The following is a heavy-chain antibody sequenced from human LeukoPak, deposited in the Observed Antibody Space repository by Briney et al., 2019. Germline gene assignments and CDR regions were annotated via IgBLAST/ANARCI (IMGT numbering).Heavy chain of an antibody. V-gene: IGHV4-59*01. J-gene: IGHJ4*02. CDR1: GGSISSYY. CDR2: IYYSGST. CDR3: ARAGRMIVVVIKQYYFDY. D-gene: IGHD3-22*01. Sequence: SETLSLTCTVSGGSISSYYWSWIRQPPGKGLEWIGYIYYSGSTNYNPSLKSRVTISVDTSKNQFSLKLSSVTAADTAVYYRARAGRMIVVVIKQYYFDYWGQGTLVTVSS.